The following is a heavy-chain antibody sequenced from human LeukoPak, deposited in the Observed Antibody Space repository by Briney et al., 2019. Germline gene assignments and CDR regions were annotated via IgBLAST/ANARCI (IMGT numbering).Heavy chain of an antibody. Sequence: ASVEVSCKASGYTFTSYDINWVRQATGQGLEWMGWMNPNSGNTGYAQKFQGRVTMTRNTSISTAYMELSSLRSEDTAVYYCARGRAGVAARSRSYYFDYWGQGTLVTVSS. CDR2: MNPNSGNT. D-gene: IGHD6-6*01. CDR1: GYTFTSYD. J-gene: IGHJ4*02. CDR3: ARGRAGVAARSRSYYFDY. V-gene: IGHV1-8*01.